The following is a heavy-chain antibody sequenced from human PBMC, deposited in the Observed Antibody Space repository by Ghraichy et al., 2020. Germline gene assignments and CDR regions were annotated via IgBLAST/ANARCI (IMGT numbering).Heavy chain of an antibody. CDR3: AKDLVGYCSSTSCQYYYYYYGMDV. CDR1: GFTFSSYG. D-gene: IGHD2-2*01. J-gene: IGHJ6*02. CDR2: ISYDGSNK. V-gene: IGHV3-30*18. Sequence: GGSLRLSCAASGFTFSSYGMHWVRQAPGKGLEWVAVISYDGSNKYYADSVKGRFTISRDNSKNTLYLQMNSLRAEDTAVYYCAKDLVGYCSSTSCQYYYYYYGMDVWGQGTTVTVSS.